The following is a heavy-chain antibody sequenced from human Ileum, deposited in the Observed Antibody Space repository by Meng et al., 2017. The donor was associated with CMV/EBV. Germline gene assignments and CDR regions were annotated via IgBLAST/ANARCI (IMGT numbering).Heavy chain of an antibody. CDR3: ARVKARRYSGSYYSDAFDI. J-gene: IGHJ3*02. Sequence: ASVKVSCKASGYTFTGYYMHWVRQAPGQGLEWMGWINPNSGGTNYAQKFQGRVTMTRDTSISTAYMELSRLRSDDTAVYYCARVKARRYSGSYYSDAFDIWGQGTMVT. CDR2: INPNSGGT. V-gene: IGHV1-2*02. CDR1: GYTFTGYY. D-gene: IGHD1-26*01.